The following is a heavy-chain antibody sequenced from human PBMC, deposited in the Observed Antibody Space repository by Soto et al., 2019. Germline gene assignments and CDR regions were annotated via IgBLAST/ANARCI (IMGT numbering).Heavy chain of an antibody. J-gene: IGHJ5*02. V-gene: IGHV5-10-1*01. Sequence: GESLKISCKTSGHSFTSYWISWVRQIPGKGLEWMGRIDPRDSYTNYSPSFQGHVTMSVDKSISTAYLQWSSLKASDTAMYYCARHAYDVLTGYYFWFDPWGQGTLVTVSS. CDR2: IDPRDSYT. CDR1: GHSFTSYW. D-gene: IGHD3-9*01. CDR3: ARHAYDVLTGYYFWFDP.